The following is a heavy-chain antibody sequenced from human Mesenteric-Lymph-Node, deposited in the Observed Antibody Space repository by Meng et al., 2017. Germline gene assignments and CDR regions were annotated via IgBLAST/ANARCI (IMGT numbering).Heavy chain of an antibody. CDR2: NNNYGGTT. CDR1: GFTFSAYA. CDR3: AKQRGSSIDTWHSDY. D-gene: IGHD2/OR15-2a*01. J-gene: IGHJ4*02. Sequence: GESLKISCAASGFTFSAYAMAWVRQAPGKGLEWVLTNNNYGGTTFYAGSVKGRFTTSRDNSKNTVSLQMNSLRGEDTAIYYCAKQRGSSIDTWHSDYWGQGTLVTVSS. V-gene: IGHV3-23*01.